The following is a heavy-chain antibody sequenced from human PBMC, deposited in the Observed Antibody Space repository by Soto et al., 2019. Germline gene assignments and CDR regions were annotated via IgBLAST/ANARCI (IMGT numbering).Heavy chain of an antibody. D-gene: IGHD1-26*01. Sequence: EVQLVESGGGLVQPGRSLRLSCAASGITFDDYAMHWVRQAPGKGLEWVSGINWNSGSIDYADSVKGRFTISRDNAKNSLYLQMSSLRDEDTALYYCAKAYSRLGGALDIWGQGTMVTVSS. CDR2: INWNSGSI. CDR1: GITFDDYA. J-gene: IGHJ3*02. V-gene: IGHV3-9*01. CDR3: AKAYSRLGGALDI.